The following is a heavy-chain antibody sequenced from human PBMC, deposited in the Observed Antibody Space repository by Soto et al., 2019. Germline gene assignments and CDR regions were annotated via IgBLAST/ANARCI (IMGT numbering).Heavy chain of an antibody. D-gene: IGHD4-4*01. V-gene: IGHV3-23*01. J-gene: IGHJ4*02. Sequence: GWSLRLSCAASGFTFRSNAMSWVRQGPGKGLEWVSSISGGSGITSYADSVVGRFTISRDNSKNTLYLHMSTLSGEDTATYYCAKTTYSSTSSSFDYWGPGTLVTVSS. CDR2: ISGGSGIT. CDR3: AKTTYSSTSSSFDY. CDR1: GFTFRSNA.